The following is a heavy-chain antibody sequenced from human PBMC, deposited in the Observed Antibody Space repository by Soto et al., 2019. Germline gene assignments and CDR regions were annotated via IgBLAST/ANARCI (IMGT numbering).Heavy chain of an antibody. CDR2: IWYDGNNK. CDR1: GFTFSNYA. Sequence: QVHLVESGGGVVQPGRSLRLSCAASGFTFSNYAMHWVRQAPGKGLEWVAVIWYDGNNKHYVDSVKGRFTISRDNSKNTLYLQRDSLGAEDTAVYYCAREADYGGNDGYFQHWGQGTLVTVSS. CDR3: AREADYGGNDGYFQH. V-gene: IGHV3-33*01. D-gene: IGHD4-17*01. J-gene: IGHJ1*01.